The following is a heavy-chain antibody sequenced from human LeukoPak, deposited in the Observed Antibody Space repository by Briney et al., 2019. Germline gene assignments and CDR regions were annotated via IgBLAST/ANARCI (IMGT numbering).Heavy chain of an antibody. D-gene: IGHD6-13*01. J-gene: IGHJ4*02. CDR3: ASGGSSWYSFDY. V-gene: IGHV3-48*03. CDR2: ISSGSTI. CDR1: GFTFSSYE. Sequence: QPGGSLRLSCAASGFTFSSYEMNWVRQAPGKGLEWVSYISSGSTIYYADSVKGRFTISRDNAKNSLYLQMNSLRAEDTAVYYCASGGSSWYSFDYWGQGTLVTVSS.